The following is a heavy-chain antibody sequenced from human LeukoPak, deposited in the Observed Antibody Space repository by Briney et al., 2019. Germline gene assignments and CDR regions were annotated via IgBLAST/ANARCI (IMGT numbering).Heavy chain of an antibody. Sequence: GGSLTLSCAASGFTFSSYSMNWVRQAPGKGLEWVSSISSSSSYIYYADLVKGRFTISRDNVKNSLYLHMNSLRAEDTAVYYCARRRAHDYWVQGTLVTVSS. CDR2: ISSSSSYI. J-gene: IGHJ4*02. CDR1: GFTFSSYS. CDR3: ARRRAHDY. D-gene: IGHD1-26*01. V-gene: IGHV3-21*01.